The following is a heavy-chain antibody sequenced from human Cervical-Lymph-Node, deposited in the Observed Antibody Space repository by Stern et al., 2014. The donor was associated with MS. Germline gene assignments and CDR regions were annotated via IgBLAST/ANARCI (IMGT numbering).Heavy chain of an antibody. V-gene: IGHV3-30-3*01. Sequence: VQLLESGGGVVQPGRSLRLSCAASGFTFTSFDIHWVRQAPGKGLEWVAVISNDGGTRYYADAVKGRFTISRDNSNNTLHLQMNSLRGEDTAVYYCARNNYGDYSDYWGQGTLVTVSS. J-gene: IGHJ4*02. CDR3: ARNNYGDYSDY. CDR1: GFTFTSFD. CDR2: ISNDGGTR. D-gene: IGHD5-24*01.